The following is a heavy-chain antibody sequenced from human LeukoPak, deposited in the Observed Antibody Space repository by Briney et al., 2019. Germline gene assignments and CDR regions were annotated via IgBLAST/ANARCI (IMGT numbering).Heavy chain of an antibody. V-gene: IGHV1-58*02. CDR1: GFTFINSA. CDR3: AAGQNWFDP. Sequence: SVKVSCKASGFTFINSAMQWVRQARGQRLEWIGWIVVGTGNTNYAQKFQGRVTITRDMSTTTAYMELNNLRSEDTAVYYCAAGQNWFDPWGQGTLVTVSS. J-gene: IGHJ5*02. CDR2: IVVGTGNT.